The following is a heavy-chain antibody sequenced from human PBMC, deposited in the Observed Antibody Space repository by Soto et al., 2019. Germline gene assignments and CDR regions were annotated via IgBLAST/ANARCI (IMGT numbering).Heavy chain of an antibody. CDR3: SRCKLVTFGAVVVAVYYFDH. Sequence: QVQLVQSGADVKKPGSSVKVSCKASGDTFSNYGISWLRQTPGQGPEWMGGIIPILGASTYAQKFQGRVTITADESTGTVYVQRSSLRSEDAAVYYCSRCKLVTFGAVVVAVYYFDHWGQGTLVTVSS. V-gene: IGHV1-69*01. CDR2: IIPILGAS. CDR1: GDTFSNYG. J-gene: IGHJ4*02. D-gene: IGHD3-16*02.